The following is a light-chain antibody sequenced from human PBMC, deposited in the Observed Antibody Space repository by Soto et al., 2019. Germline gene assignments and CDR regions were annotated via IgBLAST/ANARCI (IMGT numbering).Light chain of an antibody. V-gene: IGKV3-20*01. CDR2: GAY. J-gene: IGKJ5*01. CDR1: QNVLSNY. CDR3: QQYENSPIT. Sequence: EIVLTQSPGTLSLSPGERCTVSCLASQNVLSNYLAWYQQKPGQAPRLLIYGAYSRATGITDRFSGTGSETDFPITISRLEPEDFAVYYCQQYENSPITVGQVTRLEIK.